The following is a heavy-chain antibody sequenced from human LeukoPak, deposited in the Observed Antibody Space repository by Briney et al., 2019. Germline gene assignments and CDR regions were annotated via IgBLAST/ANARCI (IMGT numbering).Heavy chain of an antibody. V-gene: IGHV3-53*01. D-gene: IGHD2-15*01. CDR1: GFTFSSYS. Sequence: GGSLRLSCAASGFTFSSYSMSWVRQAPGKGLEWVSFISSGGNTDHSDSVKGRFTISRDNSKNTLYLQMNSLRAEDTAIYYCARRAGEYSHPYDYWGQGTLVTVSS. CDR2: ISSGGNT. J-gene: IGHJ4*02. CDR3: ARRAGEYSHPYDY.